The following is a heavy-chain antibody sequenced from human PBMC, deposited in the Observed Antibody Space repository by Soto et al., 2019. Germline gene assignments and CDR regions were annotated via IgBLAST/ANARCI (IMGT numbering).Heavy chain of an antibody. CDR2: IIPIFGTA. J-gene: IGHJ6*02. CDR3: ARGAVVPAALPDYYYYYGMDV. D-gene: IGHD2-2*01. Sequence: SVKVSCKASGGTFSSYAISWVRQAPGQGLEWMGGIIPIFGTANYAQKFQGRVTITADESTSTAYMELSSLRSEDTAVYYCARGAVVPAALPDYYYYYGMDVWGQGTTVTVSS. V-gene: IGHV1-69*13. CDR1: GGTFSSYA.